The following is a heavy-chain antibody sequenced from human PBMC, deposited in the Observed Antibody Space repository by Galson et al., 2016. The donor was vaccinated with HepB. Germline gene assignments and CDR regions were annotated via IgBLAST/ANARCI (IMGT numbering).Heavy chain of an antibody. V-gene: IGHV3-21*06. CDR1: GLTFSRYS. D-gene: IGHD2-15*01. J-gene: IGHJ6*02. Sequence: SLRLSCAASGLTFSRYSMNWVRQAPGKGLEWVSSISSSSAYMYYADSVKGRFTISRDNAKNSLYLQMNSLRAEDTAVYYCARDCSGGSCYGYYYFVMSVWGQGTTVTVSS. CDR2: ISSSSAYM. CDR3: ARDCSGGSCYGYYYFVMSV.